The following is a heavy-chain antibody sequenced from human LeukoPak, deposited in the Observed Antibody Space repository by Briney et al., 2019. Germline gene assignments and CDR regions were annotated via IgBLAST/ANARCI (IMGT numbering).Heavy chain of an antibody. CDR1: GFTFSSCA. J-gene: IGHJ4*02. V-gene: IGHV3-23*01. Sequence: GGSLRLSCVASGFTFSSCAMSWVRQAPGKGLEWVSSISGSGGSTYYADSVKGRFTISRDNSKNTLNLQMNSLRAEDTAIYYCTTDLYDRPNHYWGQGTLVTVSS. CDR3: TTDLYDRPNHY. D-gene: IGHD3-22*01. CDR2: ISGSGGST.